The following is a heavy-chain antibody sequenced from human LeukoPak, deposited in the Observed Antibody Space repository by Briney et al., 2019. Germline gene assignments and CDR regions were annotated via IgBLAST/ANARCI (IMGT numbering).Heavy chain of an antibody. Sequence: ALVKVSCKVSGYTLTELSMHWVRQAPGKGLEWMGGFDPEDGDTIYAQKFQGRVTVTEDTSTDTAYMELSSLRSEDTAVYYCATVRGTIFGVVITDWFDPWGQGTLVTVSS. V-gene: IGHV1-24*01. D-gene: IGHD3-3*01. CDR3: ATVRGTIFGVVITDWFDP. J-gene: IGHJ5*02. CDR2: FDPEDGDT. CDR1: GYTLTELS.